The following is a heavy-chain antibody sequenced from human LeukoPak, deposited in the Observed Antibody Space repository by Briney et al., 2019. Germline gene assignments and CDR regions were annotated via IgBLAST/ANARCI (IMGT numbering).Heavy chain of an antibody. CDR2: ISGSGGST. D-gene: IGHD3-22*01. Sequence: GGSLRLSYAASGFTFSSYAMSWVRQAPGKGLEWVSAISGSGGSTYYADSVKGRFTISRDNSKNTLYLQMNSLRAEDTAVYYCAKDRNYYYDSTLDWFDPWGQGTLVTVSS. V-gene: IGHV3-23*01. CDR3: AKDRNYYYDSTLDWFDP. J-gene: IGHJ5*02. CDR1: GFTFSSYA.